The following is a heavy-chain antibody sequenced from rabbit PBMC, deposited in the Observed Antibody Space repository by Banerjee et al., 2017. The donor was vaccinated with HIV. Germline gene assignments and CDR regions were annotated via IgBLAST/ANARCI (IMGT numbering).Heavy chain of an antibody. J-gene: IGHJ4*01. D-gene: IGHD3-1*01. V-gene: IGHV1S45*01. CDR2: IYTGDDSI. Sequence: QEQLEESGGGLVKPGASLTLTCTASGFTLSSSYWICWVRQAPGKGLEWIGCIYTGDDSIYYASWVNGRFTISKTSSTTVTLQMTSLTAADTATYFCARYWGLWGQGTLVTVS. CDR3: ARYWGL. CDR1: GFTLSSSYW.